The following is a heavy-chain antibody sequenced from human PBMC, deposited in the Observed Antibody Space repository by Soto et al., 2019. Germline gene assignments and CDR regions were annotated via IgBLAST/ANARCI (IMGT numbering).Heavy chain of an antibody. V-gene: IGHV4-59*12. D-gene: IGHD1-1*01. CDR3: ARDGRVRPLDY. CDR1: GGSISSYY. J-gene: IGHJ4*02. Sequence: PSETLSLTCTVSGGSISSYYWSWIRQPPGKGLKWIGYIYYSGSTNYNPSIKSRVTISVDTSKNQFYLKLSSVTAADTAGDSCARDGRVRPLDYWGQGTLVTVSS. CDR2: IYYSGST.